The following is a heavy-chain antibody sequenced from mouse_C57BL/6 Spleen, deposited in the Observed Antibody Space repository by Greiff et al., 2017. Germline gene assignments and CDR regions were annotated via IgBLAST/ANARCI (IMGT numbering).Heavy chain of an antibody. D-gene: IGHD1-1*01. Sequence: QVQLQQPGAELVMPGASVKLSCKASGYTFTSYWMHWVKQRPGQGLEWIGEIAPSDSYTNYNQKFKGKATLTVDKSSSTAYMQLSSLTSEDSAVYYCARRTTVVATDAMGYWGQGTSVTVSS. CDR3: ARRTTVVATDAMGY. CDR1: GYTFTSYW. J-gene: IGHJ4*01. V-gene: IGHV1-69*01. CDR2: IAPSDSYT.